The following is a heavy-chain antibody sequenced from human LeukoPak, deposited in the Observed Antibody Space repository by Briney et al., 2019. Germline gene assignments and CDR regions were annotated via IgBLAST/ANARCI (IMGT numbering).Heavy chain of an antibody. V-gene: IGHV1-2*02. J-gene: IGHJ4*02. D-gene: IGHD3-3*01. CDR2: INPNSGGT. Sequence: ASVKVSCKASGYTFTGYYMHWVRQASGQGLEWMGWINPNSGGTNYAQKFQGRVTVTRDTSISTAYMELSRLRSDDTAVYYCALVRITIFGVVTEPFDYWGQGTLVTVSS. CDR1: GYTFTGYY. CDR3: ALVRITIFGVVTEPFDY.